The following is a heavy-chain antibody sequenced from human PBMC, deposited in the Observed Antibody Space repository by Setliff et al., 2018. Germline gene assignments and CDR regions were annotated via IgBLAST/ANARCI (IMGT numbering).Heavy chain of an antibody. V-gene: IGHV4-59*08. Sequence: SETLSLTCTVSGDSISGYYWTWIRQPPGKGLEWIGYVHSSGDTNYSPSLKSRITISLDTSKRQFSLKVTSVTAADTAVYYCARGLHSGTYWGTRPLGLDYWGQGSLITVSS. CDR2: VHSSGDT. D-gene: IGHD1-26*01. J-gene: IGHJ4*02. CDR3: ARGLHSGTYWGTRPLGLDY. CDR1: GDSISGYY.